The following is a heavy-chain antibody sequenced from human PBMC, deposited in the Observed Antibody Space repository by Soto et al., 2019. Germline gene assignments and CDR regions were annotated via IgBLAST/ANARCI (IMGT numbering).Heavy chain of an antibody. D-gene: IGHD2-15*01. CDR3: AKVEDIDY. J-gene: IGHJ4*02. CDR1: GFTFMNFA. Sequence: GGSLRLSCAASGFTFMNFAMSWVRQAPGKGLEWVSSISSSGGGTDYAESVKGRFTISRDNSKNTLYLQMNSLRADDTAVYYCAKVEDIDYWGPGTLVTVSS. V-gene: IGHV3-23*01. CDR2: ISSSGGGT.